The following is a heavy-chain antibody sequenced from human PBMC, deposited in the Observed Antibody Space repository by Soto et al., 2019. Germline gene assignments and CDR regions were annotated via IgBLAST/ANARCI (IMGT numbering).Heavy chain of an antibody. J-gene: IGHJ6*02. D-gene: IGHD6-13*01. CDR1: GYTFTSYG. Sequence: QVQLVQSGAEVKKPGASVKVSCKASGYTFTSYGISWVRQAPGQGLEWMGWISAYNGNTNYAQKLQGRVTMTTDTSPSTAYMELRSLRSDDTAVYYWARDGRAAPGGVWYGMDVWGQGTTVTVSS. CDR2: ISAYNGNT. CDR3: ARDGRAAPGGVWYGMDV. V-gene: IGHV1-18*01.